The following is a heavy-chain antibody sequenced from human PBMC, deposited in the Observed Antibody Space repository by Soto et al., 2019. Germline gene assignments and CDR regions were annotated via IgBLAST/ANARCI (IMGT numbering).Heavy chain of an antibody. V-gene: IGHV4-30-4*01. Sequence: SETLSLTCTVSGGSISSGDYYWSWIRQPPGKGLEWIGYIYYSGSTYYNPSLKSRVTISVDTSKNQFSLKLSSVTAADTAVYYCARSSLSNDAFDIWGQGTMVTVSS. CDR2: IYYSGST. CDR1: GGSISSGDYY. CDR3: ARSSLSNDAFDI. J-gene: IGHJ3*02.